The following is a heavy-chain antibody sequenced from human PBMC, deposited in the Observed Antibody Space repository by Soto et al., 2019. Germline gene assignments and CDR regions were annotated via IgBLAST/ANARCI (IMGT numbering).Heavy chain of an antibody. CDR3: ARTLYSYGPRFDY. CDR1: GGSLSSYY. CDR2: IYYSGST. Sequence: SGTLSLTCAFFGGSLSSYYWSRVRQPPGKGLEWIGYIYYSGSTNYNPSLKSRVTISVDTSKNQFSLKLSSVTAADTAVYYCARTLYSYGPRFDYWGQGTLVTVSS. D-gene: IGHD5-18*01. V-gene: IGHV4-59*01. J-gene: IGHJ4*02.